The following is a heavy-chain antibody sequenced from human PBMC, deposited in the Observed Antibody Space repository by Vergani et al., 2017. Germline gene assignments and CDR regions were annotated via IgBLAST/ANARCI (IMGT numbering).Heavy chain of an antibody. V-gene: IGHV1-69*02. CDR2: IIPILGIA. J-gene: IGHJ4*02. Sequence: QVQLVQSGAEVKKPGSSVKVSCKASGGTFSSYTISWVRQAPGQGLEWMGRIIPILGIANYAQKFQGRVTITADKSTSTAYMELSSLRSEDTAVYYCARGAEYYYDRSPFDYWRQGTLVTVSS. CDR3: ARGAEYYYDRSPFDY. D-gene: IGHD3-22*01. CDR1: GGTFSSYT.